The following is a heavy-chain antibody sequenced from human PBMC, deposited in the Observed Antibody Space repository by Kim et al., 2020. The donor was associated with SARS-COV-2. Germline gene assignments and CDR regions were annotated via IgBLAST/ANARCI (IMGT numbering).Heavy chain of an antibody. CDR3: TTERGMVRGVNY. Sequence: DYAAPVKGRFTISRDDSKNTLYLQMNSLKTEDTAVYYCTTERGMVRGVNYWGQGTLVTVSS. D-gene: IGHD3-10*01. J-gene: IGHJ4*02. V-gene: IGHV3-15*01.